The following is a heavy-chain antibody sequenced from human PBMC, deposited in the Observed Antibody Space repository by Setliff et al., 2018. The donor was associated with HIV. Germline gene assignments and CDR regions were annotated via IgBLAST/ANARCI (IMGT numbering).Heavy chain of an antibody. D-gene: IGHD2-15*01. J-gene: IGHJ6*02. V-gene: IGHV3-23*01. CDR3: AKFQSGGYYYGMDV. CDR1: KITFKTYS. Sequence: GGSLRLSCVASKITFKTYSMNWVRQAPGKGLEWVSAISGSGGSTYDADSVKGRFTISRDNSKNTLYLQMNSLRAEDTAVYYCAKFQSGGYYYGMDVWGQGTTVTVSS. CDR2: ISGSGGST.